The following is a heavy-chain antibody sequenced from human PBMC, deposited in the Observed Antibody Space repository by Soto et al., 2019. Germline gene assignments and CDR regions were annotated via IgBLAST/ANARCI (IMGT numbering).Heavy chain of an antibody. D-gene: IGHD2-15*01. Sequence: GASVKVSCKVSGGTFSSYTFSWVRQAPGQGLEWMGGITPIFGTSRYSQKFQGRVTITADESTTTAYMELSSLRSEDTAVYYCARYCSGGSCFYKGGAFDIWGQGTMVTVS. CDR1: GGTFSSYT. J-gene: IGHJ3*02. CDR2: ITPIFGTS. V-gene: IGHV1-69*13. CDR3: ARYCSGGSCFYKGGAFDI.